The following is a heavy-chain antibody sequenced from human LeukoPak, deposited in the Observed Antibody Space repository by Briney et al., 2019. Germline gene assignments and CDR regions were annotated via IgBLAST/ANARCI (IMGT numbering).Heavy chain of an antibody. J-gene: IGHJ3*02. CDR3: ARAGALPAAKYSWNYLDAFDI. CDR1: GFTIMNSA. Sequence: GGSLRLSCAASGFTIMNSAMNWVRQAPGKGLEWVSVIYSGGSIYHADSVKGRFTISRDNSKNTLYLQMDSLRAEDTAVYYCARAGALPAAKYSWNYLDAFDIWGQGTMVTVSS. D-gene: IGHD1-7*01. V-gene: IGHV3-66*01. CDR2: IYSGGSI.